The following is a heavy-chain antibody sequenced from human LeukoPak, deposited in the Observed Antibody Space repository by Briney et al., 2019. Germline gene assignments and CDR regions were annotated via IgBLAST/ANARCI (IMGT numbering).Heavy chain of an antibody. CDR1: GYTFTSYY. J-gene: IGHJ6*03. D-gene: IGHD3-9*01. Sequence: ASVTVSYKASGYTFTSYYMHWVRQAPGQGREWMGIINPSGGSTSYAQKFQGRVTMTRDMSTSTVYMELSSLRSEDPAVYYCARRDYDILTGYYSGPYYYYYMDVWGKGTTVTVSS. CDR3: ARRDYDILTGYYSGPYYYYYMDV. V-gene: IGHV1-46*01. CDR2: INPSGGST.